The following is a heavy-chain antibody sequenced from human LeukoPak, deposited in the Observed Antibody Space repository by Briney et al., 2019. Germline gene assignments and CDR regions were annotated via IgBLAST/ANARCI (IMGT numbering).Heavy chain of an antibody. V-gene: IGHV4-59*01. CDR1: GGSIRSYY. CDR2: NYYGGPT. Sequence: SETLSLTCTVSGGSIRSYYWSWIRQPPGKGLEWIGYNYYGGPTNSNPSLKSRVTISVDTSKNQFSLKLTSVTAADTAVYYCARAVHSSSALDYWGQGILVTVSS. CDR3: ARAVHSSSALDY. D-gene: IGHD6-13*01. J-gene: IGHJ4*02.